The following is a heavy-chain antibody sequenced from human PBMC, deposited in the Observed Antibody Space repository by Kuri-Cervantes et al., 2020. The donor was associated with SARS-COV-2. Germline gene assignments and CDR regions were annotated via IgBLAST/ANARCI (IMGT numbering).Heavy chain of an antibody. Sequence: SVKVSCKASGGTFSSYAISWVRQAPGQGLEWMGGIIPIFGTANYAQKFQGRVTITTDESTSTAYMELSSLRPEDTAVYYCARPLICGEGEYCSGGSWGWFDPWGQGTLVTVSS. CDR3: ARPLICGEGEYCSGGSWGWFDP. V-gene: IGHV1-69*05. CDR1: GGTFSSYA. J-gene: IGHJ5*02. CDR2: IIPIFGTA. D-gene: IGHD2-15*01.